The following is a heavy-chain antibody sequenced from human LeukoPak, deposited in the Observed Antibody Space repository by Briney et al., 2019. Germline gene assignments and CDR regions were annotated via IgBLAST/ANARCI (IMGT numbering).Heavy chain of an antibody. CDR3: AGDRTITMISQVDY. CDR1: GYTFTGYY. J-gene: IGHJ4*02. Sequence: ASVKVSCKASGYTFTGYYMHWVRQAPGQGLEWMGWINPNSGGTNYAQKFQGRVTMTRDTSISTAYMELSRLRSDDTAVYYCAGDRTITMISQVDYWGQGTLVTVSS. CDR2: INPNSGGT. V-gene: IGHV1-2*02. D-gene: IGHD3-22*01.